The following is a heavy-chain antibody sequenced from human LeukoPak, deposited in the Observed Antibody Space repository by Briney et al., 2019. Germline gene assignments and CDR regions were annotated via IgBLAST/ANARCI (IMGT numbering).Heavy chain of an antibody. CDR3: ARVVLGRRWLQTSYYYGMDV. V-gene: IGHV1-69*13. CDR1: GGTFSSYA. D-gene: IGHD5-24*01. Sequence: SVTVSCKASGGTFSSYAISWVRQAPGQGLEWVGGIIPIFGTANYAQKFQGRVTITADESTSTAYLELSSLTSEDTAVYYCARVVLGRRWLQTSYYYGMDVWGQGTTVTVSS. CDR2: IIPIFGTA. J-gene: IGHJ6*02.